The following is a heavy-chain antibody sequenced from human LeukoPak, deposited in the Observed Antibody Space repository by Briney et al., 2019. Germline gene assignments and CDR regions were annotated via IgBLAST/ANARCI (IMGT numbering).Heavy chain of an antibody. CDR1: GYTFTSYA. D-gene: IGHD4-17*01. CDR3: ARGRATVTTVHGMDV. Sequence: ASVKVSCKASGYTFTSYAMHWVRQAPGQRLEWMGWINAGNGNTKYSQKFQGRVTITRDTSASTAYMELSSLRSEDTAVYYCARGRATVTTVHGMDVWGQGTTVTVSS. V-gene: IGHV1-3*01. J-gene: IGHJ6*02. CDR2: INAGNGNT.